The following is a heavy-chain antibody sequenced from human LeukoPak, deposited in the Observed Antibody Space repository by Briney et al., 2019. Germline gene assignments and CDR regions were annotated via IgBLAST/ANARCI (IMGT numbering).Heavy chain of an antibody. CDR3: STQYYDSSGYYLVH. J-gene: IGHJ4*02. V-gene: IGHV4-39*01. Sequence: PSETLSLTCTVSGGSISSTNYYWDWIRQPPGKGLEWIGSIYYSGGTYYNPSLKSRLTISVDTSKNQFSLRLSSVTAADTAVYYCSTQYYDSSGYYLVHWGQGTLLTVSS. D-gene: IGHD3-22*01. CDR2: IYYSGGT. CDR1: GGSISSTNYY.